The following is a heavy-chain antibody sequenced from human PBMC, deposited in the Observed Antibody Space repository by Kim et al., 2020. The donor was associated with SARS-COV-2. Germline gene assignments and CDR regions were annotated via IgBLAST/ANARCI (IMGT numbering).Heavy chain of an antibody. CDR2: ITGGSEYV. CDR1: GFDFSSYT. J-gene: IGHJ4*02. Sequence: GGSLRLSCAASGFDFSSYTMFWVRQAPGKGLEWISSITGGSEYVFYADSVKGRLTISRDNANNSLLLHMNNLSADDRGVYYCARISGAGLSYWGQGAVVT. D-gene: IGHD7-27*01. V-gene: IGHV3-21*01. CDR3: ARISGAGLSY.